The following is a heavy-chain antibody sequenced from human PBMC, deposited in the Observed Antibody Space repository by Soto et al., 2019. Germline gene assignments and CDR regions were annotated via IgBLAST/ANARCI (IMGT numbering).Heavy chain of an antibody. D-gene: IGHD3-10*01. CDR2: ISGSGGST. Sequence: LSLTCAASGFTFSSYAMSWVRQAPGKGLEWVSAISGSGGSTYYADSVKGRFTISRDNSKNTLYLQMNSLRAEDTAVYYCAKDGGGSGSWDYWGQGTLVTVSS. CDR3: AKDGGGSGSWDY. J-gene: IGHJ4*02. V-gene: IGHV3-23*01. CDR1: GFTFSSYA.